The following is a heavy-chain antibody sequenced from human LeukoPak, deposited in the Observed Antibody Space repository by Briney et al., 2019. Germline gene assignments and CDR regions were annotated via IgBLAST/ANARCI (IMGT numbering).Heavy chain of an antibody. CDR1: GGSISSYY. Sequence: SETLSLTCTVSGGSISSYYWSRIRQPPGKGLEWIGYIYYSGSTNYNPSLKSRVTISVDTSKNQFSLKLSSVTAADTAVYYCARGRSSSWLFDPWGQGTLVTVSS. CDR3: ARGRSSSWLFDP. CDR2: IYYSGST. V-gene: IGHV4-59*01. D-gene: IGHD6-13*01. J-gene: IGHJ5*02.